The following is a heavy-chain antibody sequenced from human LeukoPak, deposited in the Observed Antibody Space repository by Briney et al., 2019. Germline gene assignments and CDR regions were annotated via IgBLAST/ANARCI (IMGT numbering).Heavy chain of an antibody. V-gene: IGHV4-61*02. CDR1: GGSISSGSYY. CDR2: IYTSGST. CDR3: ARLHSRGYSFQKYYFDY. D-gene: IGHD5-18*01. J-gene: IGHJ4*02. Sequence: SETLSLTCTVSGGSISSGSYYWSWIRQPAGKGLEWIGRIYTSGSTNYNPSLKSRVTISVDTSKDQFSLKLSSVTAADTAVYYCARLHSRGYSFQKYYFDYWGQGTLVTVSS.